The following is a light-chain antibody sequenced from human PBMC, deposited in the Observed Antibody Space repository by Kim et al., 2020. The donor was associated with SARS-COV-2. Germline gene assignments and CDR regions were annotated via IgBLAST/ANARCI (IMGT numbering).Light chain of an antibody. Sequence: DIVMTQSPDSLAVSLGERATINCKSSQNLLYSSDNKNYIAWYQHKPGQPPKLLIYWASTRESGVPDRFSGSRSGTDFTLTISSLQAEDVAVYYCHQYYGSPYTFGQGTKLEI. V-gene: IGKV4-1*01. J-gene: IGKJ2*01. CDR3: HQYYGSPYT. CDR1: QNLLYSSDNKNY. CDR2: WAS.